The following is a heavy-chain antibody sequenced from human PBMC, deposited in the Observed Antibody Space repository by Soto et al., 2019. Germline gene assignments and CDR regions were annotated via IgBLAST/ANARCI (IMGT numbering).Heavy chain of an antibody. CDR3: AKLGMTTINRDY. J-gene: IGHJ4*02. CDR2: ISGSGGNT. Sequence: EAQLLESGGGLVQPGGSLRVSCAASGFSFDTYAMSWVRQAPGKGLEWVSTISGSGGNTYYADSVKGRFPISRDNSKNILYLQMTSLRAEDTALYYCAKLGMTTINRDYWGQGTQVTVSS. CDR1: GFSFDTYA. V-gene: IGHV3-23*01. D-gene: IGHD5-12*01.